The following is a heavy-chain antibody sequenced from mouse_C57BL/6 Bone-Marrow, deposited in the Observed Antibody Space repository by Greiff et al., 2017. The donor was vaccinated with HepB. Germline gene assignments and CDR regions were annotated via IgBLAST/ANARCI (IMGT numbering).Heavy chain of an antibody. CDR1: GYTFTDYY. CDR2: INPYNGGT. Sequence: VQLQQSGPVLVKPGASVKMSCKASGYTFTDYYMNWVKQSHGKSLEWIGVINPYNGGTSYNQKFKGKATLTVDKSSSTAYMELNSLTSEDSAVYYCARARQLRLQFAYWGQGTLVTVSA. D-gene: IGHD3-2*02. J-gene: IGHJ3*01. V-gene: IGHV1-19*01. CDR3: ARARQLRLQFAY.